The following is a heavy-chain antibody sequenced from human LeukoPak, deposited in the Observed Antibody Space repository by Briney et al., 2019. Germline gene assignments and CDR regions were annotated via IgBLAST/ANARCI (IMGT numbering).Heavy chain of an antibody. CDR2: IYPSDSDT. CDR3: ARQQMATFLPFDF. V-gene: IGHV5-51*01. Sequence: GESLKISFKASGYSFTTYWIGWVRQMPGKGLEWMGIIYPSDSDTRYSPSFQGQVTLSVEKSINTAYMQWSSLKASDTAMYYCARQQMATFLPFDFWGQGTLVTVSS. D-gene: IGHD5-24*01. CDR1: GYSFTTYW. J-gene: IGHJ4*02.